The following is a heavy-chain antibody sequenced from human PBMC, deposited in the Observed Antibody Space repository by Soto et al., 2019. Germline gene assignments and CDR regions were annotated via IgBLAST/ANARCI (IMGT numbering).Heavy chain of an antibody. CDR1: GGSISGGGYY. D-gene: IGHD1-7*01. V-gene: IGHV4-31*03. Sequence: QVQLQQSGPGLVKPSQTLSLTCTVSGGSISGGGYYWSWIRQHPGKGLEWIGYIYYSGSTYYNPSLKSRVIISLDTSKNQFSLTLSSVTAADTAVYSCARGTEAAFYDYGMDVWGQGTTVTVSS. CDR3: ARGTEAAFYDYGMDV. J-gene: IGHJ6*02. CDR2: IYYSGST.